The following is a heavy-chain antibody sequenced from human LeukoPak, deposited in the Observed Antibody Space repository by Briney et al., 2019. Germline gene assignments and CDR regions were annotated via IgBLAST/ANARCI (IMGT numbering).Heavy chain of an antibody. CDR3: ARSAFLVTAPGLYYFDY. V-gene: IGHV4-4*07. CDR2: IYNSGST. J-gene: IGHJ4*02. CDR1: GGSISSYY. D-gene: IGHD6-13*01. Sequence: ETLSLTCTVSGGSISSYYWSWIRQPAGKGLEWIGHIYNSGSTNYNPSLKGRVTMSVATSKNQFSLHLSSGPAADTAVYYCARSAFLVTAPGLYYFDYWGQGTLVAVSS.